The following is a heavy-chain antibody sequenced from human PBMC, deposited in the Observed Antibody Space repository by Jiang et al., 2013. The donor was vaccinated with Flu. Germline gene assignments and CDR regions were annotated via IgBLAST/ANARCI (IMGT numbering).Heavy chain of an antibody. V-gene: IGHV3-33*01. CDR2: IWYDGSNK. J-gene: IGHJ3*02. CDR3: AREGGYSSGYPGAFDI. D-gene: IGHD3-22*01. Sequence: LLESGGGVVQAWRSLRLSCAASGFTFSSYGMHWVRQAPGKGLEWVAVIWYDGSNKYHADSVKGRFTISRDNSKNTLYLQMNSLGAEDTAVYYCAREGGYSSGYPGAFDIWGQGTMVTVSS. CDR1: GFTFSSYG.